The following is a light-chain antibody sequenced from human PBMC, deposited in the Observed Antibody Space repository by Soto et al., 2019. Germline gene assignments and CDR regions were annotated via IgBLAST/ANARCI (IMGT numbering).Light chain of an antibody. CDR3: QKYNSASFT. CDR2: AAS. V-gene: IGKV1-27*01. J-gene: IGKJ3*01. CDR1: QGISNY. Sequence: DIQMTQSPSSLSASVGDRVTITCRALQGISNYLAWYQQKPGKVPKLLIYAASTLQSGVPSRFSCSGSWTEFTLTISSLQPEDVATYCCQKYNSASFTFGRGTKVDIK.